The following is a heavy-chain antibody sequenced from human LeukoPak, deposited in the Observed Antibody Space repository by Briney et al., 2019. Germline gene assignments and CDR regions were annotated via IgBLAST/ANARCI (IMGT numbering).Heavy chain of an antibody. CDR3: ARDLLRYFDWSYYFDY. J-gene: IGHJ4*02. D-gene: IGHD3-9*01. CDR2: ISNDGSNK. CDR1: GFTFSSYA. Sequence: TGRSLRLSCAASGFTFSSYAMHWVRQAPGKGLEWVAVISNDGSNKYYADSVKGRFTISRDNAKNSLYLQMNSLRDEDTAVYYCARDLLRYFDWSYYFDYWGQGTLVTVSS. V-gene: IGHV3-30-3*01.